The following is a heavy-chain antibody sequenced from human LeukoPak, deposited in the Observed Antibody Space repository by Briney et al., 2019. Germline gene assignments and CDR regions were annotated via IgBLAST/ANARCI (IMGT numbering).Heavy chain of an antibody. CDR1: GGSISSYY. J-gene: IGHJ3*02. V-gene: IGHV4-59*01. CDR2: IYYSGST. Sequence: SETLSLTCTVSGGSISSYYWSWIRQPPGKGLEWLRYIYYSGSTNYNPSLKSRVTISVDTSKNQFSLKLSSVTAADTAVYYCARTLTTVTTFGAFDIWGQGTMVTVSS. D-gene: IGHD4-17*01. CDR3: ARTLTTVTTFGAFDI.